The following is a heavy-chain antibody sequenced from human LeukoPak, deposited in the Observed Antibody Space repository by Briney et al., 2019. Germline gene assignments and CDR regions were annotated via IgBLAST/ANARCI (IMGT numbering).Heavy chain of an antibody. V-gene: IGHV3-30*02. Sequence: GRSLSLSCAVSGFTIGNYATEWVRPPPGGGLVWGVFIRYGVRKKYHGGSVTGRLTTYTAPSKHPLYRQINSLRAEDTSMYYWAGRYCTVGNCYLNPLYYWGQGTLVTVSS. CDR1: GFTIGNYA. J-gene: IGHJ4*02. CDR2: IRYGVRKK. CDR3: AGRYCTVGNCYLNPLYY. D-gene: IGHD2-15*01.